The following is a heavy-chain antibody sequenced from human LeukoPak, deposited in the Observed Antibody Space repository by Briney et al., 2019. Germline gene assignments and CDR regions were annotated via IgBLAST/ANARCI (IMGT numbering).Heavy chain of an antibody. CDR2: ISAYNGNT. CDR1: GYTVTPYG. Sequence: ASVRVSSKASGYTVTPYGISWVRQAPGQGLEWMGWISAYNGNTKSAQKFQGRVTMTTDTSRTTAYMELRSLRSDDTAVYYCARDEGELPTGRAFDIWGQGTMVTVSS. D-gene: IGHD1-26*01. V-gene: IGHV1-18*01. CDR3: ARDEGELPTGRAFDI. J-gene: IGHJ3*02.